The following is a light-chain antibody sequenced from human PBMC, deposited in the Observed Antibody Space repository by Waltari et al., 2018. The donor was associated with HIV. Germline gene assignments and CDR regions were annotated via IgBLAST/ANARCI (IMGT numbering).Light chain of an antibody. V-gene: IGLV3-1*01. Sequence: SYELTQPPSASVPPGQTASITCSGVKMGDKYACWYQHKPGQSPVLVIYQDSKRPSGIPERFSGSNSGNTATLTIGGTQAMDEADYYCQAWDSSIIFGGGTKLTVL. CDR2: QDS. CDR3: QAWDSSII. J-gene: IGLJ2*01. CDR1: KMGDKY.